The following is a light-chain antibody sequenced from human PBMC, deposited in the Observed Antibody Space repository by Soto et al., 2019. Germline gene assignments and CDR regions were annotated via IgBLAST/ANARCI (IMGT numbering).Light chain of an antibody. CDR1: QSVSSDS. V-gene: IGKV3-20*01. CDR3: QQYGSSPIT. J-gene: IGKJ5*01. Sequence: EIVLTQSPGTLSLSPGERASLSCRASQSVSSDSLAWYQQKPGQAPRLLIYGASSRATDIPDRFSGSGSGTDFTLTISRLEPEDFAVYYCQQYGSSPITFGQGTPLETK. CDR2: GAS.